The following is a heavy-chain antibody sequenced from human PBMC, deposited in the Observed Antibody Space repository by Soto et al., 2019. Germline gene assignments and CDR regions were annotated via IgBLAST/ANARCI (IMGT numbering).Heavy chain of an antibody. CDR2: VPHDGRNT. D-gene: IGHD6-19*01. Sequence: VQLVESGGGVVQPGRSLRLSCAASGFTFSDYAMHWVRQAPGKGLEWVAVVPHDGRNTHYADSVKGRFTISRDSSKNTVSLEMTGLRAEDTAVYYCAKGGRQWLVTSDFNYWGQGALVTVSS. CDR3: AKGGRQWLVTSDFNY. J-gene: IGHJ4*02. V-gene: IGHV3-30*18. CDR1: GFTFSDYA.